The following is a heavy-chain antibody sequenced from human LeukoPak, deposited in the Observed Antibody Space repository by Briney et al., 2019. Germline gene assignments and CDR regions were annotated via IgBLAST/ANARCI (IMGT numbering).Heavy chain of an antibody. J-gene: IGHJ3*02. CDR3: ARGVGADSSGWYAFDI. Sequence: SVKVSCKASGGTFSSYAISWVRQAPGQGLEWMGRIIPILGIANYAQKFQGRVTITADKSTSTAYMELSSLRSEDTAVSCCARGVGADSSGWYAFDIWGQGTMVTVSS. V-gene: IGHV1-69*04. CDR2: IIPILGIA. CDR1: GGTFSSYA. D-gene: IGHD3-22*01.